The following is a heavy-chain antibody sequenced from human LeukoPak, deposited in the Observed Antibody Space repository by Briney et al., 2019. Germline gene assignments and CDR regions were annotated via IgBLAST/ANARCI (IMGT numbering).Heavy chain of an antibody. J-gene: IGHJ4*02. D-gene: IGHD5-12*01. Sequence: ASVKVSCKASGYTLTGYYLHWVGQAPRQGLEWMGWINPYSGGRNYAQKFQGRVTMTRDTSISTAYMELSMLRSDDTAVYYCSPGSDSGYYRVGTYFDYWGQGTLVTVSS. CDR3: SPGSDSGYYRVGTYFDY. CDR2: INPYSGGR. CDR1: GYTLTGYY. V-gene: IGHV1-2*02.